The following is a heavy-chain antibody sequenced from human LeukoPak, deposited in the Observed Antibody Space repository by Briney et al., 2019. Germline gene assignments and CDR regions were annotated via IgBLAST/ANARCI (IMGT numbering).Heavy chain of an antibody. D-gene: IGHD3-3*01. CDR2: IYSGGST. J-gene: IGHJ4*02. V-gene: IGHV3-53*01. Sequence: GGSLRLSCAASGFTVSSNYMSWVRQAPGKGLEWVSVIYSGGSTYYADSVKGRFTISRDNSKNTLYLQMNSLRAEDTAVYYCAKEYDFWTNYFDYWGQGTLVTVSS. CDR3: AKEYDFWTNYFDY. CDR1: GFTVSSNY.